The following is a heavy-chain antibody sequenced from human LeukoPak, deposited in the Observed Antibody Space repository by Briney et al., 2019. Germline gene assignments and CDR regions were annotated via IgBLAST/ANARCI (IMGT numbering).Heavy chain of an antibody. CDR1: GYTFTGYY. Sequence: ASVKVSCKASGYTFTGYYMHWVRQATGQGLEWMGWMNPNSGNTGYAQKFQGRVTITRNTSISTAYMELSSLRSEDTAVYYCARGVAAAGTGFDYWGQGTLVTVSS. CDR2: MNPNSGNT. D-gene: IGHD6-13*01. J-gene: IGHJ4*02. V-gene: IGHV1-8*03. CDR3: ARGVAAAGTGFDY.